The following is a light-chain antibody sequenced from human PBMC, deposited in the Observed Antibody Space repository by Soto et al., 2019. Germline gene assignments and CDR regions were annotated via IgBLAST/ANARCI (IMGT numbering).Light chain of an antibody. CDR1: SSDVGGYDY. J-gene: IGLJ2*01. CDR2: DVY. V-gene: IGLV2-14*01. CDR3: GSYSTTSTVV. Sequence: QSALTQPASVSGSPGQSITISCTGTSSDVGGYDYVSWFQQYPGKAPSLLLYDVYRRPSGVSYRFSGSKSGNTASLTTSGLQGEDEADYYCGSYSTTSTVVFGGWTQLTV.